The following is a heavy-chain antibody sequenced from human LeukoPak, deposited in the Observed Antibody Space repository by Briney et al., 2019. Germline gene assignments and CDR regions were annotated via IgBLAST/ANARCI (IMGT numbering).Heavy chain of an antibody. V-gene: IGHV4-4*07. CDR2: IYTSGST. D-gene: IGHD3-10*01. Sequence: SETLSLTCAVSGGSISSYYWSWLRQPAGKGLEWIGRIYTSGSTNYNPSLKSRVTMSVDTSKNQFSLKLSSVTAADTAVYYCARDAYYYGSGSYRFDYWGQGTLVTVSS. CDR3: ARDAYYYGSGSYRFDY. J-gene: IGHJ4*02. CDR1: GGSISSYY.